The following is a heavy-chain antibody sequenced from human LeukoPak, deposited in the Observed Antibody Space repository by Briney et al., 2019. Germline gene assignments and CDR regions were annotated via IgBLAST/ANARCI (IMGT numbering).Heavy chain of an antibody. CDR2: INPSGGST. CDR1: GYIFTSYY. Sequence: ASVTVSCKASGYIFTSYYMHWVRQAPGQGLEWMGIINPSGGSTSYAQKFQGRVTMTRDTSISTAYMELSRLRSDDTAVYYCARDGEQLLGYWGQGTLVTVSS. D-gene: IGHD6-6*01. CDR3: ARDGEQLLGY. J-gene: IGHJ4*02. V-gene: IGHV1-46*01.